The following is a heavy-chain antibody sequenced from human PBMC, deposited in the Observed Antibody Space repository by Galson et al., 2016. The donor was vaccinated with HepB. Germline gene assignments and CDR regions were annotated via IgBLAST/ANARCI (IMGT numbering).Heavy chain of an antibody. CDR3: ATSSRSFDPYYMDV. CDR1: GGSLSSGDRY. D-gene: IGHD3-9*01. Sequence: TLSLTCTVSGGSLSSGDRYWRWTRQAPGKGLEWIGYIFHTGNTYYTPSLRSRVTLSIDTSKNQFSLSLTSVTAADTAVYYCATSSRSFDPYYMDVWGEGTTVTVSS. V-gene: IGHV4-30-4*01. J-gene: IGHJ6*03. CDR2: IFHTGNT.